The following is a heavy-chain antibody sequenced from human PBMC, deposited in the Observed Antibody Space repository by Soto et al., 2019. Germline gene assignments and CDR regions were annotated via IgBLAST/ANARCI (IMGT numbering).Heavy chain of an antibody. Sequence: QVQLVQSGDEVRKPGSSVKVSCKASGYIFVNYGIAWVRQAPGQGLEWMGWISAYSGNTHYASKVHGRLTMTTDTSTSTADMDLVCLTSDDTAVYYCAMVDNYVTPTPQDVWGQGTTVTVSS. V-gene: IGHV1-18*01. CDR1: GYIFVNYG. J-gene: IGHJ6*02. CDR3: AMVDNYVTPTPQDV. CDR2: ISAYSGNT. D-gene: IGHD3-16*01.